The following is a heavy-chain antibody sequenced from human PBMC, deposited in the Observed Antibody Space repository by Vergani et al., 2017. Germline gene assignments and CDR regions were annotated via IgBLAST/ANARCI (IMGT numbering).Heavy chain of an antibody. J-gene: IGHJ4*02. V-gene: IGHV4-34*02. CDR1: GESFSSFY. CDR3: AVRPRVNLVGGEIVTKRTFDY. CDR2: INNDGHT. D-gene: IGHD3-10*01. Sequence: QVQLLQWGAGVVKPSGTLSLTFAVFGESFSSFYWSWIRQPPGKGLEWIGEINNDGHTNYNPSLESRVTVSRDTAKNQFSLNLMSVTAADTAMYYCAVRPRVNLVGGEIVTKRTFDYWSQGSLVTVSS.